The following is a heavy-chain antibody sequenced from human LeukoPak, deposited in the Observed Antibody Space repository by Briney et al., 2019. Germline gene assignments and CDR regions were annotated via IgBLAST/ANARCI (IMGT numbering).Heavy chain of an antibody. D-gene: IGHD3-9*01. Sequence: SETLSLTCTVSGGSINSSSYYWGWIRQPPGKGLEWIGSIYYSGNTYHNPSLKSRVTISLHSSKNQFSLQLSSVTAADTAVYYCARDGANIMTHTFDIWGQGTMVTVSS. J-gene: IGHJ3*02. CDR3: ARDGANIMTHTFDI. CDR2: IYYSGNT. CDR1: GGSINSSSYY. V-gene: IGHV4-39*07.